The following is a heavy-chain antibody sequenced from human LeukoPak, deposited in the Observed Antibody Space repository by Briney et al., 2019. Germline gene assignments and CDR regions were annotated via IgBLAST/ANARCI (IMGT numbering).Heavy chain of an antibody. CDR3: AREYGSPYYYDSSGYYSPYFDI. Sequence: ASVKVSCKASGGTFSSYTISWVRQAPGQGLEWMGRIIPILGIANYAQKFQGRVTITADKSMSTAYMELSSLRSEDTAVYYCAREYGSPYYYDSSGYYSPYFDIWGQGTMVTVSS. V-gene: IGHV1-69*02. D-gene: IGHD3-22*01. J-gene: IGHJ3*02. CDR1: GGTFSSYT. CDR2: IIPILGIA.